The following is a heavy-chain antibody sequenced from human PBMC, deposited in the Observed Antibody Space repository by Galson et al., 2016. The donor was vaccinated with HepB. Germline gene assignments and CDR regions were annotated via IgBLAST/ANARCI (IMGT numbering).Heavy chain of an antibody. J-gene: IGHJ4*02. CDR2: INHSGST. V-gene: IGHV4-34*01. CDR3: AGEGRYSNGYTSDY. Sequence: SETLSLTCAVYGGSYSGYYWSWIRQPPGKGLEWIGEINHSGSTNYNPSLKSRVTMSVDTSKNQFSLKLSSVTAADTAVYYCAGEGRYSNGYTSDYWGQGTLVTVSS. D-gene: IGHD5-18*01. CDR1: GGSYSGYY.